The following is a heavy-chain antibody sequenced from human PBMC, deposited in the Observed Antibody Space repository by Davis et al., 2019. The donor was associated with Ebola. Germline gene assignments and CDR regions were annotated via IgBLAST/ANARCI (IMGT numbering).Heavy chain of an antibody. CDR3: AKGRGYSYGKGYYFDY. CDR2: ISGSGGST. D-gene: IGHD5-18*01. V-gene: IGHV3-23*01. CDR1: GGTFSSYA. J-gene: IGHJ4*02. Sequence: SCKASGGTFSSYAMSWVRQAPGKGLEWVSAISGSGGSTYYADSVKGRFTISRDNSKNTLYLQMNSLRAEDTAVYYCAKGRGYSYGKGYYFDYWGQGTLVTVSS.